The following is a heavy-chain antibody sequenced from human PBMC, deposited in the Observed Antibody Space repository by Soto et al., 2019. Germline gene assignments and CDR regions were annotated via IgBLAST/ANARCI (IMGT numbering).Heavy chain of an antibody. Sequence: QVHLQESGPGLVEPSQTLSLTCTVSGDSISSGDYYWSWIRQSPDKGLEWIGYTYHSGRTYYKPSLKSRVTVSADTSKNQFSLKLSSVTAADTAVYYCARRHYYDSSGYADALDIWGQGTSVTVSP. V-gene: IGHV4-30-4*01. J-gene: IGHJ3*02. D-gene: IGHD3-22*01. CDR3: ARRHYYDSSGYADALDI. CDR1: GDSISSGDYY. CDR2: TYHSGRT.